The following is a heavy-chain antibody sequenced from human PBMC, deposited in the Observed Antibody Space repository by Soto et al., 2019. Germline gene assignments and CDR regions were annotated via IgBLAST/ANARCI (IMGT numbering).Heavy chain of an antibody. CDR3: ATGVGGVITTIFRYYYYGMDV. Sequence: ASVKVSCKXSGYTLTELSMHWVRQAPGKGLEWMGGFDPEDGETIYAQKFQGRVTMTEDTSTDTAYMELSSLRSEDTAVYYCATGVGGVITTIFRYYYYGMDVWGQGTTVTVSS. CDR1: GYTLTELS. D-gene: IGHD3-22*01. V-gene: IGHV1-24*01. J-gene: IGHJ6*02. CDR2: FDPEDGET.